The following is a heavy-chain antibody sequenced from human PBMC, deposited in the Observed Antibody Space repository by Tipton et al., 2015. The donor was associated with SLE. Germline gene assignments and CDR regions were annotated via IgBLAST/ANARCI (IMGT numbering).Heavy chain of an antibody. Sequence: SLRLSCAASGFTVSSNYMSWVRQAPGKGLEWVSVIYSGGSTYYADSVKGRFTISRHNSKNTLYLQMNSLRAEDTAVYYCARDPGSGWFQFDYWGQGTLVTVSS. D-gene: IGHD6-19*01. J-gene: IGHJ4*02. V-gene: IGHV3-53*04. CDR3: ARDPGSGWFQFDY. CDR1: GFTVSSNY. CDR2: IYSGGST.